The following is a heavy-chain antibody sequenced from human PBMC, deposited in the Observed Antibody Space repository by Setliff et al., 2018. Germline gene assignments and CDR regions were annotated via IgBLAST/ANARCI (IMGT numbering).Heavy chain of an antibody. V-gene: IGHV3-7*03. Sequence: GGSLRLSCAASGFTFNKYWMTWVRQAPGKGLEWVANIDPDGIGKYYIDSVKDRFTISRDNAKNSLYLQMNSLRTEDMALYYCVKGGHRGGGYYYYDYWGQGSLVTVSS. CDR3: VKGGHRGGGYYYYDY. CDR1: GFTFNKYW. CDR2: IDPDGIGK. D-gene: IGHD5-12*01. J-gene: IGHJ4*02.